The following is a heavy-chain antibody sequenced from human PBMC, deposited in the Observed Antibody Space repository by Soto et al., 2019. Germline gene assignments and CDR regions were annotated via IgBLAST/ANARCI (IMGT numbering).Heavy chain of an antibody. CDR3: ARGRVLLWFGELHRDNWFDP. CDR2: INSDGSST. V-gene: IGHV3-74*01. D-gene: IGHD3-10*01. Sequence: GGSLRLSCAASGVTFSSYWMHWVRQAPGKGLVWVSRINSDGSSTSYADSVKGRFTISRDNAKNTLYLQMNSLRAEDTAVYYCARGRVLLWFGELHRDNWFDPWGQGTLVTVSS. J-gene: IGHJ5*02. CDR1: GVTFSSYW.